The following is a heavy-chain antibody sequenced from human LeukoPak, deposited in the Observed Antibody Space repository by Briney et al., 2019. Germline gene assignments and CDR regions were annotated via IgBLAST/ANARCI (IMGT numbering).Heavy chain of an antibody. CDR2: VHYSGSA. CDR3: AKGPAPYCSGGSCYSPHWYFDL. D-gene: IGHD2-15*01. J-gene: IGHJ2*01. V-gene: IGHV4-61*01. CDR1: GGSVRSDISH. Sequence: SETLSLTCSVSGGSVRSDISHWSWIRQPPGKGLEWIGYVHYSGSANYNPSLESRVTMSLDNSKNQFSLDLTSVTAADTAVYYCAKGPAPYCSGGSCYSPHWYFDLWGRGTLVTVSS.